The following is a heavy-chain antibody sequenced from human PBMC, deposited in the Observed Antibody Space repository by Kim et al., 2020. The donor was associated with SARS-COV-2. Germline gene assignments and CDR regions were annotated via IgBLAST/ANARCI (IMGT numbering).Heavy chain of an antibody. D-gene: IGHD6-13*01. CDR2: IYYSGST. J-gene: IGHJ4*02. CDR1: GGSISSSSYY. V-gene: IGHV4-39*01. CDR3: ARHWAAAGPDDY. Sequence: SETLSLTCTVSGGSISSSSYYWGWIRQPPGKGLEWIGSIYYSGSTYYNLSLKSRVTISVDTSKNQFSLKLSSVTAADTAVHYCARHWAAAGPDDYWGQGT.